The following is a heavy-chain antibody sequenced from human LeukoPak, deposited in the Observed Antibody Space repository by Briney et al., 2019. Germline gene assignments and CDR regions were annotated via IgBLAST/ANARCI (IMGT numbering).Heavy chain of an antibody. J-gene: IGHJ4*02. CDR1: GFTFSSYR. V-gene: IGHV3-7*01. D-gene: IGHD6-19*01. CDR2: IKQDGSEK. Sequence: GGSLRLSCAASGFTFSSYRMSWVRQAPGKGLEWVANIKQDGSEKYYVDSVKGRFTISRDNAKNSLYLQMNSLRAEDTAVYYCASLPDSSGWYRTFYYWGQGTLVTVSS. CDR3: ASLPDSSGWYRTFYY.